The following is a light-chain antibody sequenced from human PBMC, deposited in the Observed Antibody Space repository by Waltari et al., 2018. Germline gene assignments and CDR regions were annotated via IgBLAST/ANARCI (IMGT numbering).Light chain of an antibody. J-gene: IGKJ4*01. V-gene: IGKV3-15*01. CDR1: QTIRST. Sequence: EIVMTQSPATVSVSPGERVTLSCRASQTIRSTFLAWYQQKPGQAPSLLIHGVSSRASGIPARFSASGSGTEFTLTISSLQSEDFAVYYCQQYSDWPLT. CDR3: QQYSDWPLT. CDR2: GVS.